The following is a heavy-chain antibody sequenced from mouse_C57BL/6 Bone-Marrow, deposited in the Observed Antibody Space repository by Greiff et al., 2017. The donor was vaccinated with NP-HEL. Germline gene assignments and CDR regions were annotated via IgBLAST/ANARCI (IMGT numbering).Heavy chain of an antibody. CDR1: GYTFTSYW. CDR3: ARDSGYAFDY. D-gene: IGHD3-2*02. Sequence: QVQLQQPGPELVKPGASVKLSCKASGYTFTSYWMYWVKQRPGQGLEWIGNINPGNGGTNYNEKFKSKATLTVDKSSSTAYMRLRSLTSEDSAVYYCARDSGYAFDYRGQGTTLTVSS. V-gene: IGHV1-53*01. J-gene: IGHJ2*01. CDR2: INPGNGGT.